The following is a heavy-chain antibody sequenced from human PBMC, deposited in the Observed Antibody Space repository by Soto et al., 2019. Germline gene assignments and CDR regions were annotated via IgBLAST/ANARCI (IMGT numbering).Heavy chain of an antibody. D-gene: IGHD3-10*01. Sequence: QVQLQQWGAGLLKPSETLSLTCAIYGGSFSDYYWSWIRQPPGKGLEWIGEINHSGSTNYNPSLKGRVTISVDTSKNQFSLKLNSVTAADTAVYYCAREGRAVRGVIIGKPDYWGQGTLVTVSS. CDR2: INHSGST. CDR1: GGSFSDYY. V-gene: IGHV4-34*01. CDR3: AREGRAVRGVIIGKPDY. J-gene: IGHJ4*02.